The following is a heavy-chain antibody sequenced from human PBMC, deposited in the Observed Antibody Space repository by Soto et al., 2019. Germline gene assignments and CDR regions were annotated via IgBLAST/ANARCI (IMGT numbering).Heavy chain of an antibody. J-gene: IGHJ3*02. D-gene: IGHD2-2*01. CDR1: GFTFSEYS. V-gene: IGHV3-21*01. CDR3: VRENGHFTDACNRGAFDI. Sequence: EVQVVESGGGLVKPGGSLRLSCAASGFTFSEYSFLWVRQAPGKGLEWLSLIANGDNHIFYSDSVKGRFTISRDTAKNAVYLQLNSLRADDSAVYYCVRENGHFTDACNRGAFDIWCQGTMVTVSS. CDR2: IANGDNHI.